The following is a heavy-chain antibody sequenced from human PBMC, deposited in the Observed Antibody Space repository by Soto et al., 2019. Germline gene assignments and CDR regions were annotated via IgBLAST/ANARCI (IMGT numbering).Heavy chain of an antibody. CDR1: GGSFSVYY. CDR3: ARRPGYSSGWYIYYYGMDV. CDR2: INHSGST. D-gene: IGHD6-19*01. J-gene: IGHJ6*02. Sequence: KSSETLSLTCAVYGGSFSVYYWSWIRQPPGKGLEWIGEINHSGSTNYNPSLKSRVTISVDTSKNQFSLKLSSVTAADTAVYYCARRPGYSSGWYIYYYGMDVWGQGTTVTVSS. V-gene: IGHV4-34*01.